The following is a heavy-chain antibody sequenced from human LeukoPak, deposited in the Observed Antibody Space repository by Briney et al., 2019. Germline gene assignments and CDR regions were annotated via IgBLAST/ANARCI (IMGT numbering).Heavy chain of an antibody. Sequence: GASVKVSCKASGYTFTSYYMHWVRQAPGQGLEWMGIINPSDGTTPYAQKFQGRVTMTRDTSTSTVYMKLSSLRSEDTDTAVYYCARGGVDHNWFDPWGQGTLVTVSS. V-gene: IGHV1-46*01. CDR3: ARGGVDHNWFDP. CDR2: INPSDGTT. J-gene: IGHJ5*02. CDR1: GYTFTSYY.